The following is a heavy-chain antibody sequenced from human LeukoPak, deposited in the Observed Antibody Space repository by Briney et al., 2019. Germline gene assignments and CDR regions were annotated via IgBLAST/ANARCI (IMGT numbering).Heavy chain of an antibody. D-gene: IGHD3-10*01. Sequence: SETLSLTCAVYGGSFSGYYWSWIRQPPGKGLEWIGEINHSGSTNYNPSLKSRVTISVDTSKNQFSLKLSSVTAADTAVYYCARVALWFGELFDSWGQGTLVTVSS. CDR3: ARVALWFGELFDS. V-gene: IGHV4-34*01. CDR2: INHSGST. CDR1: GGSFSGYY. J-gene: IGHJ4*02.